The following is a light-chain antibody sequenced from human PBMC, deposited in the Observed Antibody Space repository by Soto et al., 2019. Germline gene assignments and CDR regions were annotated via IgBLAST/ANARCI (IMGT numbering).Light chain of an antibody. CDR2: GAS. Sequence: EIVMTQSPATLSVARGERATLSCRASHSFSINLAWYQQKPGQAPRLLIYGASNRATGIPARFSGSGSGTEITLTISSLQSEDFAVYHCKHYNSWPLMWTFVQGIKVDI. CDR3: KHYNSWPLMWT. CDR1: HSFSIN. J-gene: IGKJ1*01. V-gene: IGKV3-15*01.